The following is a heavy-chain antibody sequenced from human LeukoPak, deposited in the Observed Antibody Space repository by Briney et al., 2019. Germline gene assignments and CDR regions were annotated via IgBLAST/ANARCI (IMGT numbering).Heavy chain of an antibody. CDR2: ISGSGGDT. Sequence: PGGSLRLSCAASGFTFRNYAIYWVRQAPGKGLEWVSGISGSGGDTYFADSVKGRFTISRDRSKNTVFLQMDSLRAEDTAVYYCAKTTAGNSSGRYPGWPVDYWGQGTLVTVSS. CDR1: GFTFRNYA. J-gene: IGHJ4*02. V-gene: IGHV3-23*01. CDR3: AKTTAGNSSGRYPGWPVDY. D-gene: IGHD6-19*01.